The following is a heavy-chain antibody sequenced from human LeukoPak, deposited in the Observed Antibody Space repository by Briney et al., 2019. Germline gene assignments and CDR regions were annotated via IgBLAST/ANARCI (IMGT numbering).Heavy chain of an antibody. D-gene: IGHD3-22*01. CDR1: GYIFSSYA. V-gene: IGHV1-69*13. CDR3: ARGKHYYDSSGYFPFDY. J-gene: IGHJ4*02. Sequence: SVKVSCKASGYIFSSYAMNWVRQAPGQGLEWMGGIIPIFGTANYAQKFQGRVTITADESTSTAYMELSSLRSEDTAVYYCARGKHYYDSSGYFPFDYWGQGTLVTVSS. CDR2: IIPIFGTA.